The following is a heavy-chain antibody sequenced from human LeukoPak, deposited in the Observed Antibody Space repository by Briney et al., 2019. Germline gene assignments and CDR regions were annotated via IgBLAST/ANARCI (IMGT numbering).Heavy chain of an antibody. CDR1: GGSFSGYY. Sequence: SETLSLTCAVYGGSFSGYYWSWIRQPPGKGREWIGEINHSGSTNYNPSLKSRVTISVDTSKNQFSLKLSSVTAADTAVYYCARVKAGPYYYYGMAVWGQGTTVTVSS. CDR2: INHSGST. V-gene: IGHV4-34*01. CDR3: ARVKAGPYYYYGMAV. J-gene: IGHJ6*02.